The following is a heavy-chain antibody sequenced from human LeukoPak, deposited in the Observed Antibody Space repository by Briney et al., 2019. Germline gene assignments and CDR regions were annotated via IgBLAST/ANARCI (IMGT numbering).Heavy chain of an antibody. CDR1: GGSISSYY. D-gene: IGHD1-26*01. J-gene: IGHJ3*02. CDR3: ARQGSGGRAFDI. CDR2: IYSSGST. V-gene: IGHV4-59*08. Sequence: SETLSLTCIVSGGSISSYYWSWIRQPPGKGLKWIGYIYSSGSTNSNPSLKSRVTISVDTSKSQFSLKMTSVTAADTAVYYCARQGSGGRAFDIWGQGTMVTVSS.